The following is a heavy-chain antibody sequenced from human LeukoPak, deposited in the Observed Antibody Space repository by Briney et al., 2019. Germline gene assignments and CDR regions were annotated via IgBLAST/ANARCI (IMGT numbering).Heavy chain of an antibody. Sequence: ASVKVSCKASGYTFTGYYMHWVRQATGQGLEWMGWMNPNSGNTGYAQKFQGRVTITRNTSISTAYMELSSLRSEDTAVYYCARDLYDVWGKGTTVTVSS. CDR1: GYTFTGYY. D-gene: IGHD5/OR15-5a*01. CDR2: MNPNSGNT. CDR3: ARDLYDV. V-gene: IGHV1-8*03. J-gene: IGHJ6*04.